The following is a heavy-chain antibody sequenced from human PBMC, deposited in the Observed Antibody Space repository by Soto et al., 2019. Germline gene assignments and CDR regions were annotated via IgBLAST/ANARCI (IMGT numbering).Heavy chain of an antibody. Sequence: PGESLTISCKGSGYSFTIYWIGWVRQLPGRGLEWMGIIYPGDSDTRYSPSCEGQVTISADKSSSTAYLQWSSLKDSDTAIYYCARRGSSSPSYNFDFWGQGTPVTVS. CDR1: GYSFTIYW. V-gene: IGHV5-51*01. J-gene: IGHJ4*02. CDR3: ARRGSSSPSYNFDF. CDR2: IYPGDSDT. D-gene: IGHD6-13*01.